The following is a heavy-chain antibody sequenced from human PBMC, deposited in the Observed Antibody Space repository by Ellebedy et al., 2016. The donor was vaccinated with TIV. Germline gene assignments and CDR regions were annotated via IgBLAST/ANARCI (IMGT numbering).Heavy chain of an antibody. CDR3: AGTSYYDSSGSLPFDY. CDR1: GYSFASYW. D-gene: IGHD3-22*01. Sequence: GESLKISCKGSGYSFASYWISWVRQMPGKGLEWMGIIYPVDSDTRYSPSFQGQVTISADKSISTAYLQWSSLKASDTAMYYCAGTSYYDSSGSLPFDYWGQGTLVTVSS. V-gene: IGHV5-51*01. CDR2: IYPVDSDT. J-gene: IGHJ4*02.